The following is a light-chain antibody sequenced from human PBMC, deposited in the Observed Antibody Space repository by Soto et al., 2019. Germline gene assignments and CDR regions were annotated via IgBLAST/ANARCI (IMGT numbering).Light chain of an antibody. Sequence: EVVLTQSPATLSLSPGERATLSCRASQSVGSHLTWYQQKPGQAPILLIYDGVNRATGIPARFSGSGSGIDFTLPISSLEPEDFAVYFCQQLNNWQATFGQGTRLEIK. V-gene: IGKV3-11*01. J-gene: IGKJ5*01. CDR1: QSVGSH. CDR3: QQLNNWQAT. CDR2: DGV.